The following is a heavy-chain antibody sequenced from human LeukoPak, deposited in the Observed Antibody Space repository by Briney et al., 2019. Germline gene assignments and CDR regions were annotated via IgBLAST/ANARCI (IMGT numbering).Heavy chain of an antibody. CDR2: IYYSGST. CDR3: ARHQDIVVVPAAIDY. J-gene: IGHJ4*02. D-gene: IGHD2-2*01. CDR1: GGSISSSSYS. Sequence: PSETLSLTCTVSGGSISSSSYSWGWIRQPPGKGLEWIGSIYYSGSTYYNPSLKSRVTISVDTSKNQFSLKLSSVTAADTAVYYCARHQDIVVVPAAIDYWGQGTLVTVSS. V-gene: IGHV4-39*01.